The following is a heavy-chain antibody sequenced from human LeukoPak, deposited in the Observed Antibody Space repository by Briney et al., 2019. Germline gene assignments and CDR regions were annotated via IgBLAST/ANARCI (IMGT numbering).Heavy chain of an antibody. CDR3: ATSRWWDTKHWFDP. CDR1: GFTVNSKY. CDR2: IYSGGST. V-gene: IGHV3-53*01. J-gene: IGHJ5*02. Sequence: GGSLRLSCAASGFTVNSKYVCWVRHAPGEGLEWVSVIYSGGSTYYADSVKGRFSISRDNPKNTLYLQMNSLRAEDTAVYYCATSRWWDTKHWFDPWGQGTLVTVSS. D-gene: IGHD2-15*01.